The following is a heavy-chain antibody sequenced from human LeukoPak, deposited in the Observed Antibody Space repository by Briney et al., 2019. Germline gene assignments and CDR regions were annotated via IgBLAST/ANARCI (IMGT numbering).Heavy chain of an antibody. CDR2: IYYSGST. Sequence: SETLSLTCTVSGGSISSYYWSWIRQPPGKGLEWIGYIYYSGSTNYNPSLKSRVTISVDTSKNQFSLKLSSVTAADTAVYYCARRPVLQERAFDIWGQGTMVTVSS. D-gene: IGHD3-10*01. J-gene: IGHJ3*02. CDR1: GGSISSYY. CDR3: ARRPVLQERAFDI. V-gene: IGHV4-59*08.